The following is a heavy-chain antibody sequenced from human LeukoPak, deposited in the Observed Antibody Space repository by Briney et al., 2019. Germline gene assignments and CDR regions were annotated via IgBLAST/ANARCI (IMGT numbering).Heavy chain of an antibody. CDR1: GYTFSRYA. V-gene: IGHV7-4-1*02. CDR3: ARDGSAGGF. D-gene: IGHD3-10*01. J-gene: IGHJ4*02. Sequence: ASVKDSCKVSGYTFSRYAMNWVRQAPGQGLEWMGWINTNTGHPTYAQGFTGRFVFSLDTSVSTAYLQISSLKAEDTAVYYCARDGSAGGFWGQGTLVTVSS. CDR2: INTNTGHP.